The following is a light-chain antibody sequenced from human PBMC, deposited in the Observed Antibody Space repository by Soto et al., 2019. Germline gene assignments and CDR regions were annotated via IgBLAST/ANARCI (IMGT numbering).Light chain of an antibody. CDR3: AAWDDSLSGVV. Sequence: QPVLTQPPSASGNPGQRVTISCSGSSSNIGSNYVYWYQQFPGTAPKLLIYTNNQRPSGVPDRFSGSKSGTSASLAISGLRSEDEADYYCAAWDDSLSGVVFGGGTKVTVL. CDR1: SSNIGSNY. J-gene: IGLJ2*01. V-gene: IGLV1-47*01. CDR2: TNN.